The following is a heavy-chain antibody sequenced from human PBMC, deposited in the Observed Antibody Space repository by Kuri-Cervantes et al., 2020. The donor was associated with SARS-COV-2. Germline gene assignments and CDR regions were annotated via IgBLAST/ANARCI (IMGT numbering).Heavy chain of an antibody. CDR3: TTLWSA. J-gene: IGHJ4*02. V-gene: IGHV3-15*01. Sequence: GESLKISCAASGFIFSSHSMNWVRQAPGKGLEWVGRIKSKTDGGTTDYAAPVKGRFTISRDDSKNTLYLQMNSLKTEDTAVYYCTTLWSAWGQGTLVTVSS. CDR2: IKSKTDGGTT. D-gene: IGHD3-3*01. CDR1: GFIFSSHS.